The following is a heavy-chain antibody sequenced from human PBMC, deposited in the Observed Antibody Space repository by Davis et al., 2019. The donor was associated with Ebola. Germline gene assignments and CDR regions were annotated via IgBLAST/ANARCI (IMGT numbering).Heavy chain of an antibody. J-gene: IGHJ6*03. V-gene: IGHV1-3*01. CDR2: ITAGNGNT. CDR3: ASSNYYYYYMDV. Sequence: ASVKVSCKASGYTFTSYAMHWVRQAPGQRLEWMGWITAGNGNTKYSQKFQGRVTITRDTSASTAYMELSSLRSEDTAVYYCASSNYYYYYMDVWGKGTTVTVSS. CDR1: GYTFTSYA.